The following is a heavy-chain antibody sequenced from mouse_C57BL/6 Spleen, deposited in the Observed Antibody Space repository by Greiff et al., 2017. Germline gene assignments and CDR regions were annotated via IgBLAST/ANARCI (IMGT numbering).Heavy chain of an antibody. CDR3: ARERAWYFDV. V-gene: IGHV5-17*01. CDR2: ISSGSSTI. D-gene: IGHD3-3*01. Sequence: EVNVVESGGGLVKPGGSLKLSCAASGFTFSDYGMHWVRQAPEKGLEWVAYISSGSSTIYYADTVKGRFTISRDNAKNTLFLQMTSLRSEDTAMYYCARERAWYFDVWGTGTTVTVSS. J-gene: IGHJ1*03. CDR1: GFTFSDYG.